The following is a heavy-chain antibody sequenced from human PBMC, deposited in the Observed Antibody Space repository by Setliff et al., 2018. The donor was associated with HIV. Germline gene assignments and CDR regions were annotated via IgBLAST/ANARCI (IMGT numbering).Heavy chain of an antibody. CDR3: ATQEWANMDY. J-gene: IGHJ4*02. CDR1: GFTLSHYW. Sequence: GGSLRLSCAASGFTLSHYWMTWVRQAPGKGLEWVANIKQDGTEKYYLDSVKGRFTISRDNAKNSLYLQINSVRPEDTATYYCATQEWANMDYWGQGTLVTVSS. V-gene: IGHV3-7*03. D-gene: IGHD3-3*01. CDR2: IKQDGTEK.